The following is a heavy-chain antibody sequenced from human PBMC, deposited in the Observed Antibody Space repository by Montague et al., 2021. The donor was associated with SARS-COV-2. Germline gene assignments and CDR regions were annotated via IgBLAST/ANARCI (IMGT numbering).Heavy chain of an antibody. CDR1: GASFSDYY. CDR3: ARRSRVVTAIWALRTSLSSWFGP. Sequence: SETLSLTCAVYGASFSDYYFSWIRHPKGKWREWVGVINLSESTNYSPALESRVTRAVDTSKNQFSLKLSSVTAADTAVYYCARRSRVVTAIWALRTSLSSWFGPSGKGTLASASS. J-gene: IGHJ5*02. D-gene: IGHD2-21*02. CDR2: INLSEST. V-gene: IGHV4-34*01.